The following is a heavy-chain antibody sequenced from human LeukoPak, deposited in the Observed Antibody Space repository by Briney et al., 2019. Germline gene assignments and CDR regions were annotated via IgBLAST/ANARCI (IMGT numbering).Heavy chain of an antibody. D-gene: IGHD6-13*01. V-gene: IGHV5-51*01. CDR1: GYVFTSYW. CDR3: ASSSNRWAFDI. J-gene: IGHJ3*02. Sequence: GESLKISCKASGYVFTSYWIGWVRQMPGRGLEWMGIIYPGTSDTRYGPSLQGHVTISADKSISTAYLQWSRLEASDSAIYYCASSSNRWAFDIWGQGTMVTVSS. CDR2: IYPGTSDT.